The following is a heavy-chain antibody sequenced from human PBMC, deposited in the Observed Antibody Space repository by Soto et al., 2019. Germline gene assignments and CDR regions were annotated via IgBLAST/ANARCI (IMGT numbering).Heavy chain of an antibody. J-gene: IGHJ6*02. CDR1: GGSISSYY. CDR3: SVTAAAPYYGMDV. V-gene: IGHV4-59*12. Sequence: SETLSLTCTVSGGSISSYYWSWIRQPPGKGLEWIGYIYYSGSTNYNPSLKSRVTISVDMSKNQFSLKLSSVTAADTAVYYCSVTAAAPYYGMDVWGQGTTVTVSS. D-gene: IGHD6-13*01. CDR2: IYYSGST.